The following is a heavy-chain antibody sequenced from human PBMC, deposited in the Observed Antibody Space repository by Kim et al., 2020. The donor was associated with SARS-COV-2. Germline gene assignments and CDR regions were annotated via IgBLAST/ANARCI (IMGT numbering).Heavy chain of an antibody. V-gene: IGHV3-23*01. D-gene: IGHD6-13*01. J-gene: IGHJ1*01. Sequence: GGSLRLSCAASGLTFSSYAMTWVRQAPGKGLEWVSTITGSGGTTYYADSVRGRFTISRDNSRNTLHLQLSSLRAEDTAVYYCTICAREAGKCYFHPWGQGTLVTVSS. CDR3: TICAREAGKCYFHP. CDR1: GLTFSSYA. CDR2: ITGSGGTT.